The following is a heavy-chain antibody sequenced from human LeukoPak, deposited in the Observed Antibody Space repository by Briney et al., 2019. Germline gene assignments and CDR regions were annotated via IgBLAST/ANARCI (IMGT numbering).Heavy chain of an antibody. Sequence: PGGSLRLSCAASGFTFSSYWMHWVRQAPGKGLVWISRISGGGSATSYADSVKGRFTISRDNAQNTLYLQMNSLRPEDTAVCYCASGVLAAMVPDYWGQGILVTVSS. V-gene: IGHV3-74*01. J-gene: IGHJ4*02. CDR3: ASGVLAAMVPDY. D-gene: IGHD5-18*01. CDR1: GFTFSSYW. CDR2: ISGGGSAT.